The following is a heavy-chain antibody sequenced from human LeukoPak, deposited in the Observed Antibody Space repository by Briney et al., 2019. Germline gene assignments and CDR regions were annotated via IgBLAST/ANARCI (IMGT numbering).Heavy chain of an antibody. V-gene: IGHV4-59*01. CDR2: IYYSGST. CDR1: GGSISIYY. CDR3: ARGDYFDY. Sequence: PSETLSLTCTVSGGSISIYYWSWIRQPPGKGLEWIGYIYYSGSTNYNPSLKSRVTISVDTSKNQFSLKLSSVTAEDTAVYYCARGDYFDYWGQGTLVTVSS. J-gene: IGHJ4*02.